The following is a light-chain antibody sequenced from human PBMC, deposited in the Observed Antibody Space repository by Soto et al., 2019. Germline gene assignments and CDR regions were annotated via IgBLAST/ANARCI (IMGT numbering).Light chain of an antibody. J-gene: IGKJ1*01. V-gene: IGKV3-11*01. CDR2: DAS. CDR1: QSVSSY. CDR3: QQRSNWPRT. Sequence: EIVLTQSPATLSLSPRERATLSCRASQSVSSYLAWYQQKPGQAPRLLIYDASNRATGIPARFSGSGSGTDFTLTISSLETEDFAVYYCQQRSNWPRTFGQGTKVEIK.